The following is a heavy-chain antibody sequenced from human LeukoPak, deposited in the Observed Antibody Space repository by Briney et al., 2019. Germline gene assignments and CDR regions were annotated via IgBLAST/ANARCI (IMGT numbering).Heavy chain of an antibody. CDR3: AKDHYYDSSGHDFDY. D-gene: IGHD3-22*01. CDR1: GFTFSSYA. J-gene: IGHJ4*02. Sequence: GGSLRLSCAASGFTFSSYAMSWVRQAPGKGLGWVSAISGSGGSTYYADSVKGRFTISRDNSKNTLYLLMNSLRAEDTAVYYCAKDHYYDSSGHDFDYWGQGTLVTVSS. V-gene: IGHV3-23*01. CDR2: ISGSGGST.